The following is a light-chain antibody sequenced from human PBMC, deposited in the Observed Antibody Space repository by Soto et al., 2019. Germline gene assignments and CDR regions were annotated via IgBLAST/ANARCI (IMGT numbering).Light chain of an antibody. CDR2: DTF. J-gene: IGKJ5*01. CDR1: QSVSTF. Sequence: EVVLTQSPATLSLSPGERATLSCRASQSVSTFVAWYQHKPGQAPRPVIYDTFKWATGVPDRFSGGGSGTDFTLIISSLEPEDFGVYYCQQRARWPMPFGQGTRLELK. V-gene: IGKV3-11*01. CDR3: QQRARWPMP.